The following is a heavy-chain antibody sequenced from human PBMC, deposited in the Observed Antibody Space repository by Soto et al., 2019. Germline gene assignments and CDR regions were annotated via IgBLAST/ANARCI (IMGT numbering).Heavy chain of an antibody. CDR2: IYPGDSDT. CDR1: GYSFTSYW. V-gene: IGHV5-51*01. Sequence: PGESLKISCKGSGYSFTSYWIAWVRQMPGKGLEWMGIIYPGDSDTRYSPSFQGQVTMSADKSINTAYLQWNSLKASDTAMYYCARHYSGGWYYFDYWGQGTLVTVSS. CDR3: ARHYSGGWYYFDY. D-gene: IGHD6-19*01. J-gene: IGHJ4*01.